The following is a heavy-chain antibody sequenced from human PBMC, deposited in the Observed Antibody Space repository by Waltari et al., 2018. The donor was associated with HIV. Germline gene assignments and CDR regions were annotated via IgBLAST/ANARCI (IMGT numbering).Heavy chain of an antibody. V-gene: IGHV3-30*09. CDR2: ISHDGSNT. CDR3: ARDLISGIMPRSYYYGLDV. D-gene: IGHD2-2*01. Sequence: QGQMVESGGGVVQSGRSLRRSGADPGFTFRSNASHWVRQAPGKGLEWVALISHDGSNTYYVDSVKGRFVISRDNSKNTLDLQMNSLTIEDTAVYYCARDLISGIMPRSYYYGLDVWGQGTTVTVSS. CDR1: GFTFRSNA. J-gene: IGHJ6*02.